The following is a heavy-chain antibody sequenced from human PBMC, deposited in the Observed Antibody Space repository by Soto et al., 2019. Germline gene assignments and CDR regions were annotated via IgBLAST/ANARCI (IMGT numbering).Heavy chain of an antibody. CDR2: ISGSGGST. J-gene: IGHJ6*02. CDR1: GFTFSSYG. V-gene: IGHV3-23*01. D-gene: IGHD4-17*01. Sequence: PGGSLRLSCAASGFTFSSYGMHWVRQAPGKGLEWVSAISGSGGSTYYADSVKGRFTISRDNSKNTLYLQMNSLRAEDTAVYYCAKDRTVTRHYYYYYGMDVWGQGTTVTVSS. CDR3: AKDRTVTRHYYYYYGMDV.